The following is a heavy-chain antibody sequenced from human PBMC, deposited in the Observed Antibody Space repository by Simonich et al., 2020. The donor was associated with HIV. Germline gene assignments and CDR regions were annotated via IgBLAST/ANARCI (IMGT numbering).Heavy chain of an antibody. CDR1: GYNFTGYY. V-gene: IGHV1-2*02. CDR3: ARAGVRQWLVQYLQH. J-gene: IGHJ1*01. Sequence: QVQLVQSGAEVKKPGASVKVSCKASGYNFTGYYLHWGRQAPGQGLEWMGWINPNSGDTKSAQHFQGRVTMTRDTSISTAYMELSRLTSDDTAIFYCARAGVRQWLVQYLQHWGQGTLVSVSS. D-gene: IGHD6-19*01. CDR2: INPNSGDT.